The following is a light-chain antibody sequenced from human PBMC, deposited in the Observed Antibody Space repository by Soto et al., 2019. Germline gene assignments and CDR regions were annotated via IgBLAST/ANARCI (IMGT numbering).Light chain of an antibody. CDR3: QQRSNWPPRWT. CDR2: DAS. Sequence: EIVLTQSPATLSLSPGERATLSCRASQSVSSYLAWYQQKPGQAPRLLIYDASNRATGIPARFSGSGSGTDFTLTISSIEPEAFAVYYCQQRSNWPPRWTFGQGTKVEIK. V-gene: IGKV3-11*01. CDR1: QSVSSY. J-gene: IGKJ1*01.